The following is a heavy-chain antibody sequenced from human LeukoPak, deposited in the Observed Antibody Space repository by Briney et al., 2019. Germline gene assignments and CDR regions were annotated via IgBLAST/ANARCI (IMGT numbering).Heavy chain of an antibody. CDR1: GGSISSYY. CDR3: ASSRARITIPFDY. D-gene: IGHD3-10*01. CDR2: IYYSGST. Sequence: SETLSLTCTVSGGSISSYYWSWIRQPPGKGLEWIGYIYYSGSTNYNPSLKSRVTISVDTSKNQFSLKLSSVTAADTAVYYCASSRARITIPFDYWGQGTLVTVSS. J-gene: IGHJ4*02. V-gene: IGHV4-59*12.